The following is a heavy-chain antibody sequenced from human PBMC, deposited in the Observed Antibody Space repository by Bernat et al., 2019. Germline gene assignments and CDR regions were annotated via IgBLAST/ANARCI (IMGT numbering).Heavy chain of an antibody. CDR1: GFTFSSYA. V-gene: IGHV3-23*01. D-gene: IGHD6-13*01. CDR2: ISGSGGST. J-gene: IGHJ6*03. Sequence: EVQLLESGGGLVQPGGSLRLSCAASGFTFSSYAMSWVRQAPGKGLEWVSAISGSGGSTYYADSVKGRFTISRDNSKNTLYLQMNSLRAEDTAVYYCVATGRQLGYYYYMDVWGKGTTVTVSS. CDR3: VATGRQLGYYYYMDV.